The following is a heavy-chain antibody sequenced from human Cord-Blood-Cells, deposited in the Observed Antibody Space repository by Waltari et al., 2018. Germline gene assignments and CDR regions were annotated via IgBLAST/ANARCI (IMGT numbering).Heavy chain of an antibody. Sequence: QVQLQQWGAGLLKPSETLSLTCAVYGGSSSGYYWSWICQPPGKGLEWIGEINHSGSTNYNPSLKSRVTISVDTSKNQFSLKLSSVTAADTAVYYCARTRGKYSGSYYYFDYWGQGTLVTVSS. V-gene: IGHV4-34*01. CDR3: ARTRGKYSGSYYYFDY. D-gene: IGHD1-26*01. CDR1: GGSSSGYY. J-gene: IGHJ4*02. CDR2: INHSGST.